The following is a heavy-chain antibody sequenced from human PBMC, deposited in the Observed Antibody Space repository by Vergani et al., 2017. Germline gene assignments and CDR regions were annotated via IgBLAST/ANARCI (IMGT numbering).Heavy chain of an antibody. D-gene: IGHD2-15*01. J-gene: IGHJ4*02. V-gene: IGHV4-61*02. CDR2: IHTSGST. CDR3: ARGSXLGCSGYKPLFDY. Sequence: QVQLQESGPGLVKPSQTLSLTCTVSGGSINSHNYYWSWIRQPAGKGLEWIGRIHTSGSTNYNPSLKSRVTMSEDTSKNQFYLNLTSVTAADTAVYFCARGSXLGCSGYKPLFDYWGQGSLVTVSS. CDR1: GGSINSHNYY.